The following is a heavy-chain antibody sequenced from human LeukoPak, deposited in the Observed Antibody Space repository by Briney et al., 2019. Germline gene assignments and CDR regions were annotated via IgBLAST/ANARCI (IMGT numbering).Heavy chain of an antibody. CDR3: ASGRLYDILTGYSPYYLDS. J-gene: IGHJ4*02. V-gene: IGHV4-59*01. CDR1: GVSISSYY. D-gene: IGHD3-9*01. CDR2: IYYSGST. Sequence: SETLSLTCTVSGVSISSYYWSWIRQPPGKGLEWIGYIYYSGSTNYSPSLKSRVTISVDTSKNQFSLKLSSVTAADTAVYYCASGRLYDILTGYSPYYLDSWGQGTLVTVSS.